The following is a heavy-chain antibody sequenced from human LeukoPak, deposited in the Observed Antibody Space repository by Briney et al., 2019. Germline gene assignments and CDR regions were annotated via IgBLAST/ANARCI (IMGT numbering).Heavy chain of an antibody. CDR1: GFTFSSYA. J-gene: IGHJ6*02. D-gene: IGHD2-15*01. CDR2: ISGSGGST. CDR3: AKGKDIVVVVAATRSYYYGMDV. V-gene: IGHV3-23*01. Sequence: PGGSLRLSCAASGFTFSSYAMSWVRQAPGKGLEWVSAISGSGGSTYYADSVKGRFTISRDNSKNTLYLQMNNLRAGDTAVYYCAKGKDIVVVVAATRSYYYGMDVWGQGTTVTVSS.